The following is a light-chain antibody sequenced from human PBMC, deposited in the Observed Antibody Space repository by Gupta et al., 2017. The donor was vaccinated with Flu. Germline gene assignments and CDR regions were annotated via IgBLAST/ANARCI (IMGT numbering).Light chain of an antibody. V-gene: IGKV3-20*01. J-gene: IGKJ1*01. CDR3: QQDGSSPST. CDR1: QTVRSNY. Sequence: PGERATLSCKASQTVRSNYLAWYQQKPGQAPRLLIYGASSRATGIPDRFSGSGSGTDFTLTNTRLEPDDFAVYYCQQDGSSPSTFGQGTKVEIK. CDR2: GAS.